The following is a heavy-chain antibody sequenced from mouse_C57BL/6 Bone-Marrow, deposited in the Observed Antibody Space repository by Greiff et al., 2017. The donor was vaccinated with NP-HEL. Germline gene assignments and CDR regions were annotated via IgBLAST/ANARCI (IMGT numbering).Heavy chain of an antibody. Sequence: VKLMESGPGLVKPSQSLFLTCSITGFPITSGYYWIWIRQSPGKPLEWMGYITHSGETFYNPSLQSPISITRETSKNQFFLQLNSVTTEDTAMYYCAGDRDGFAYWGQGTLVTVSA. CDR3: AGDRDGFAY. D-gene: IGHD2-13*01. J-gene: IGHJ3*01. V-gene: IGHV12-3*01. CDR2: ITHSGET. CDR1: GFPITSGYY.